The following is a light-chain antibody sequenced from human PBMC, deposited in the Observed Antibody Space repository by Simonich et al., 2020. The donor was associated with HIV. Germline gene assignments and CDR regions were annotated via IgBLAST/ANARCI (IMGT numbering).Light chain of an antibody. CDR3: QTWGTGIHV. CDR1: SGHSRYA. Sequence: QLVLTQSPSASASLGASVTLTCTLSSGHSRYAIAWHHQQPEKGPRYLMKLNRYGSHSKGDGIPDRFSGSSSGAERYLTISSLQSEDEADYYCQTWGTGIHVFGGGTKLTVL. CDR2: LNRYGSH. J-gene: IGLJ3*02. V-gene: IGLV4-69*01.